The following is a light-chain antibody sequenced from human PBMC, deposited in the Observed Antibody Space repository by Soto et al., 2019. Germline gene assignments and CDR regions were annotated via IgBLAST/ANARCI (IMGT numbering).Light chain of an antibody. CDR3: NSYTSSSTDV. V-gene: IGLV2-14*01. Sequence: QSALTQPASVSGSPGQSITISCTGSSSDVGGYNYVSWYQQHPGKAPKLIIYGVSNRPSGVSNRYSGSKSGNTASLTISGLQAEDDAAYYCNSYTSSSTDVFGLGTKVTVL. CDR1: SSDVGGYNY. J-gene: IGLJ1*01. CDR2: GVS.